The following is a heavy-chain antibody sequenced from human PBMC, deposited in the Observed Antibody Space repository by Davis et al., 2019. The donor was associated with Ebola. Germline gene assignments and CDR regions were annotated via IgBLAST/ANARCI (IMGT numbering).Heavy chain of an antibody. CDR3: ARDHGTTADAFDI. J-gene: IGHJ3*02. Sequence: AASVKVSCKVSGYTLTELSMHSVRQAPGQGLEWMGWISTYNGNTSYAQKLQGRVTMTTDTSTSTAYMELRSLRSDDTAVYYCARDHGTTADAFDIWGQGTMVTVSS. CDR1: GYTLTELS. V-gene: IGHV1-18*01. CDR2: ISTYNGNT. D-gene: IGHD4-17*01.